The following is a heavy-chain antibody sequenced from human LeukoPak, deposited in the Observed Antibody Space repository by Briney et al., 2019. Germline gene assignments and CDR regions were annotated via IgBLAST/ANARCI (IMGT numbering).Heavy chain of an antibody. CDR3: ARVMTLWFGPVSENDY. Sequence: GGSLRLSCAASGFTFSSYAMHWVRQAPGKGLEWVAVISYDGSNKYYADSVKGRFTISRDNSKNTLYLQMNSLRAEDTAVYYCARVMTLWFGPVSENDYWGQGTLVTVSS. J-gene: IGHJ4*02. D-gene: IGHD3-10*01. V-gene: IGHV3-30-3*01. CDR2: ISYDGSNK. CDR1: GFTFSSYA.